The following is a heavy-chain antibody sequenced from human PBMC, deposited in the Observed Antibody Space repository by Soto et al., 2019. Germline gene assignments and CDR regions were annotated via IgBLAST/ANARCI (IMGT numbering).Heavy chain of an antibody. Sequence: PGGSLRLSCAASGLTFSSYGMHWVRQAPGKGLEWVAVIWYDGSNKYYADSVKGRFTISRDNSKNTLYLQMNSLRAEDTAVYYCAXATHRLVPQALYYGMDVWGQGTTVTVSS. D-gene: IGHD5-12*01. V-gene: IGHV3-33*01. J-gene: IGHJ6*02. CDR2: IWYDGSNK. CDR1: GLTFSSYG. CDR3: AXATHRLVPQALYYGMDV.